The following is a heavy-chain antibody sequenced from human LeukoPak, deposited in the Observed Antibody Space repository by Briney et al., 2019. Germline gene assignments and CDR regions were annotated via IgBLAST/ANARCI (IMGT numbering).Heavy chain of an antibody. V-gene: IGHV4-4*07. J-gene: IGHJ5*02. CDR2: IYTSGST. Sequence: PSETLSLTCTVSGGSISSYYWSWIRQPAGKGLEWIGRIYTSGSTNYNPSLKSRVTISVDTSKNQFSLKLSSVTAADTAVYYCARLRRQTSRGGDQNWFDPWGQGTLVTVSS. CDR1: GGSISSYY. D-gene: IGHD3-10*01. CDR3: ARLRRQTSRGGDQNWFDP.